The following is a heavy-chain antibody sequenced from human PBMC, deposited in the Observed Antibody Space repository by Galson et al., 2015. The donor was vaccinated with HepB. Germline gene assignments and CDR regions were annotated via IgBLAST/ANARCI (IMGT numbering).Heavy chain of an antibody. CDR2: TYYRSKWYN. V-gene: IGHV6-1*01. CDR3: ARDGVVVVPAAQVYYYYYGMDV. CDR1: GDSVSSNSAA. Sequence: CAISGDSVSSNSAAWNWIRQSPSRGLEWLGRTYYRSKWYNDYAVSVKSRITINPDTSKNQFSLQLNSVTPEDTAVYYCARDGVVVVPAAQVYYYYYGMDVWGQGTTVTVSS. D-gene: IGHD2-2*01. J-gene: IGHJ6*02.